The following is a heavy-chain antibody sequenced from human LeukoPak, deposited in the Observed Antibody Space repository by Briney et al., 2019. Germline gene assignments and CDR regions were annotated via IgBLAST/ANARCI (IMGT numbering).Heavy chain of an antibody. Sequence: ASVKVSCKVSGYTLTELCMYWMRQAPGKGLEWMGGLDPEDGETIYAQRFQGRVTMTEDTSTDTAYMELSSLRSEDTAVYYCATLLKVDFRSGYNPNFHYWGQGTLVAVSS. CDR1: GYTLTELC. CDR2: LDPEDGET. CDR3: ATLLKVDFRSGYNPNFHY. V-gene: IGHV1-24*01. D-gene: IGHD3-3*01. J-gene: IGHJ4*02.